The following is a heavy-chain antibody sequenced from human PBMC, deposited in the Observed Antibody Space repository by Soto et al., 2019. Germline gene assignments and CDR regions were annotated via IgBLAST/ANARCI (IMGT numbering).Heavy chain of an antibody. V-gene: IGHV3-9*01. J-gene: IGHJ4*02. CDR1: GFTFEDYA. CDR3: AKMVTWDSSGYYQGGFDC. CDR2: ISWNSGNI. Sequence: EMHLVESGGGLVQPGRSLTISCAASGFTFEDYAMHWVRQTPGKGLEWVSGISWNSGNIIYADSVKGRFTISRDNAXXSXXLQMNRLSPEARALYYCAKMVTWDSSGYYQGGFDCWGQGTLVTVSS. D-gene: IGHD3-22*01.